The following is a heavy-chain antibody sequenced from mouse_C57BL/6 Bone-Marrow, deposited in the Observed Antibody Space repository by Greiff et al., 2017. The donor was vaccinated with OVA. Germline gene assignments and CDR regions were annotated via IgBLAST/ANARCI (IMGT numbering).Heavy chain of an antibody. J-gene: IGHJ4*01. CDR2: IDPENGGT. CDR3: TRGYSNYCAMDY. V-gene: IGHV1-15*01. Sequence: QVQLQQSGAELVRPGASVTLSCKASGYTFTDYEMHWVKQTPVHGLEWIGAIDPENGGTAYNQKFKGKATLTADKSSSTAYMELRSLTSEDSAVYVCTRGYSNYCAMDYWGQGTSVTVSA. D-gene: IGHD2-5*01. CDR1: GYTFTDYE.